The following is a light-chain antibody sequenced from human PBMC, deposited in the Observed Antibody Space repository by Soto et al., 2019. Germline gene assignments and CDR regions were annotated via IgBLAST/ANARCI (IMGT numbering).Light chain of an antibody. V-gene: IGLV4-69*01. Sequence: QSVLTQSPSASASLGASVKLTCTLSSGHSNYAIAWHQQQPEKGPRYLMKVNSDGSHRKGDGIPDRFSGSSSGAQRYLTISSLQSEDEADYDCQTWGTGIRVFGTGTKVTVL. CDR2: VNSDGSH. J-gene: IGLJ1*01. CDR1: SGHSNYA. CDR3: QTWGTGIRV.